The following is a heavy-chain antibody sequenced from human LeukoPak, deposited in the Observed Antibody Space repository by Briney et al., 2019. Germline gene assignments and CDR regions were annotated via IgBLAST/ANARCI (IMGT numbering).Heavy chain of an antibody. V-gene: IGHV3-21*01. J-gene: IGHJ3*02. CDR3: ARDKAVDTGRVFDI. CDR1: GFTFSTYS. Sequence: GGSLRLSCAASGFTFSTYSMNWVRQTPGKGLEWVSSISSSSSYIYYADSMKGRFSISRDNAKSSLYLQMNSLRAEDTAVYYCARDKAVDTGRVFDIWGQGTMVTVSS. CDR2: ISSSSSYI. D-gene: IGHD5-18*01.